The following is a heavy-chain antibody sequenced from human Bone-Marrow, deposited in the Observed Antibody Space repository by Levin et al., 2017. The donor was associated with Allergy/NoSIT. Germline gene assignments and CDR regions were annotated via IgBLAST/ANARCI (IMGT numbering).Heavy chain of an antibody. CDR1: GFSLPNSW. J-gene: IGHJ4*02. D-gene: IGHD6-19*01. Sequence: GESLKISCAASGFSLPNSWMNWVRQAPGKGLEWIGRITSKPDGSATDYAAPLKGRFTISRDDSTNTLFLQMNSLKVEDTATYYCTTQFQWWGQGTLVTVSS. CDR3: TTQFQW. CDR2: ITSKPDGSAT. V-gene: IGHV3-15*01.